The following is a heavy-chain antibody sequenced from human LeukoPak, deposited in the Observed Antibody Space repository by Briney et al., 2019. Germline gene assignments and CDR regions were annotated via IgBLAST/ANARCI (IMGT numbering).Heavy chain of an antibody. CDR2: IRYDGSNK. V-gene: IGHV3-30*02. D-gene: IGHD6-19*01. Sequence: GGSLRLSCAASGFTFSSYGMHWVRQAPGKGLEWVAFIRYDGSNKYYADSVKGRFTISRDNSKNTLYLQMNSLRAEDTAVYYCAKEGRGSSGQDAFDIWGQGTMVTVSS. CDR1: GFTFSSYG. J-gene: IGHJ3*02. CDR3: AKEGRGSSGQDAFDI.